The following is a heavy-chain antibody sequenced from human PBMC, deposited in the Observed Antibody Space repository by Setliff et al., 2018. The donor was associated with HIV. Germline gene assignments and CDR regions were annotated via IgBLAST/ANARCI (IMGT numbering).Heavy chain of an antibody. V-gene: IGHV3-30*04. Sequence: SCAASGFTFSSYAMHWVRQAPGKGLEWVAVISYDGSNKYYADSVKGRFTISRDNSKNTLYLQMNSLRAEDTAVYYCARDLGGYVDYWGQGTLVTVSS. D-gene: IGHD1-26*01. J-gene: IGHJ4*02. CDR3: ARDLGGYVDY. CDR1: GFTFSSYA. CDR2: ISYDGSNK.